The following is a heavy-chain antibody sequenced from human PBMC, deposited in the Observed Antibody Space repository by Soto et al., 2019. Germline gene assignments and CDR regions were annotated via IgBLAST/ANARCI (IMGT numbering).Heavy chain of an antibody. CDR3: ARDRKTYYNLWSGYLTCY. CDR2: ISSDGSNK. V-gene: IGHV3-30-3*01. J-gene: IGHJ4*02. D-gene: IGHD3-3*01. CDR1: GFTFSDFT. Sequence: GGSLRLSCASSGFTFSDFTITWVRQAPGKGLEWVALISSDGSNKYYADSVKGRFTISRDTSRNTLYLQMNSLRAEDTAVYYCARDRKTYYNLWSGYLTCYWGQGTLVTVSS.